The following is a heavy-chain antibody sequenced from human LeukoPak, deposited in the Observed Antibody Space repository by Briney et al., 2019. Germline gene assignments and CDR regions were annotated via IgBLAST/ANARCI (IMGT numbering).Heavy chain of an antibody. CDR3: ARDRDSSSHFGY. Sequence: GGSLRLSCADSGFTVSSNYMRWVRQGPGKGLEWVSIMYSNGNTYYADSVKGRFTISRDNSKNTLYLHMNSLRAEDTAVYYCARDRDSSSHFGYWGQGTLVTVPS. D-gene: IGHD6-19*01. J-gene: IGHJ4*02. CDR2: MYSNGNT. CDR1: GFTVSSNY. V-gene: IGHV3-66*01.